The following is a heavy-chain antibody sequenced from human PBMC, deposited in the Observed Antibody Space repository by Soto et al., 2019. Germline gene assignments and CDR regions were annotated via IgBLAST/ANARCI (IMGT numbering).Heavy chain of an antibody. CDR3: ARVPTRHFYYYTDMDV. D-gene: IGHD3-22*01. J-gene: IGHJ6*02. V-gene: IGHV4-34*01. CDR2: IHHSGST. Sequence: VQLQQWGAGLLKPSATLSLTCAVSGGSFSTHYWSWLRQPPGRGLEWLGDIHHSGSTNYNTPFKSRLTISIDTSKNQFSLRLTSVTAADTAVYYCARVPTRHFYYYTDMDVRGQGTTVTVSS. CDR1: GGSFSTHY.